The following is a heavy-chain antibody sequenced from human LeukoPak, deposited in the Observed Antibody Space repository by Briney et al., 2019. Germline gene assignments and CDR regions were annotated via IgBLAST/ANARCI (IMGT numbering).Heavy chain of an antibody. J-gene: IGHJ4*02. V-gene: IGHV3-23*01. D-gene: IGHD3-3*01. Sequence: PGGSLRLACAASGFTFSSYAMSWVRQAPGKGLEWVSAISGSGGSTYYADSVKGRFTISRDNSKNTLYLQMNSLRAEDTAVYYCAKIASCADFWSAYTPTTDYWGQGTLVTVSS. CDR1: GFTFSSYA. CDR2: ISGSGGST. CDR3: AKIASCADFWSAYTPTTDY.